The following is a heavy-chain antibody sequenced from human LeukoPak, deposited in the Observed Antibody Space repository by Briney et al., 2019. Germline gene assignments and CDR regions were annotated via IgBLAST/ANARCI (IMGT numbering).Heavy chain of an antibody. CDR3: ARTNAVLGANPFDY. V-gene: IGHV4-34*01. J-gene: IGHJ4*02. CDR2: INHSGST. CDR1: GGSFSGYY. D-gene: IGHD1-26*01. Sequence: SETLSLTCAVYGGSFSGYYWSWIRQPPGKGLEWIGEINHSGSTNYNPSLKSRVTISVDTSKNQFSLKLSSVTAADTAVYYCARTNAVLGANPFDYWGQGTLVTVSS.